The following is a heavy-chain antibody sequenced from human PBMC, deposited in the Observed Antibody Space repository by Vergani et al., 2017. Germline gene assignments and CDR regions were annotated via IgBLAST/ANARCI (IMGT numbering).Heavy chain of an antibody. CDR1: GFTFDDYA. Sequence: EVQLVESGGGLVQPGRSLRLSCAASGFTFDDYAMHWVRQAPGKGLEWVSGISWNSGSIGYADSVKGRFTISRDNAKNSRYLQMNSLRAEDTALYYCAKDRSYYYGSGSYDAFDIWGQGTMVTVSS. J-gene: IGHJ3*02. D-gene: IGHD3-10*01. CDR2: ISWNSGSI. V-gene: IGHV3-9*01. CDR3: AKDRSYYYGSGSYDAFDI.